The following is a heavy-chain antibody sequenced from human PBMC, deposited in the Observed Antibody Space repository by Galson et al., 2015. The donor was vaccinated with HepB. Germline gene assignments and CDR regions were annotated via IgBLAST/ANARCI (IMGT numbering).Heavy chain of an antibody. Sequence: TLSLTCTVSGGSISSGSYYWSWIRQPAGKGLEWIGRIYTSGSTNYNPSLKSRVTMSVDTSKNQFSLKLSSVTAADTAVYYCARELSGPITIFGVVIDWCDPWGQGTLVTVSS. D-gene: IGHD3-3*01. J-gene: IGHJ5*02. CDR2: IYTSGST. CDR1: GGSISSGSYY. V-gene: IGHV4-61*02. CDR3: ARELSGPITIFGVVIDWCDP.